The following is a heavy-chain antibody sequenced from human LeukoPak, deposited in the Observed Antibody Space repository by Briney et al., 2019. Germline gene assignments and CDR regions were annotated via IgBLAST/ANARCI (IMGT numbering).Heavy chain of an antibody. V-gene: IGHV3-15*06. Sequence: WGSLSLSCVASGFTFSNAWLSWVRQAPGKGLEWVGHIKGKTDGGTTHYAAPVKGRFIISRDDSKNMLYLQMNSLKTEDTAFYYCTTDGGIAVRPLFDYWCHGTLVTVSS. J-gene: IGHJ4*01. D-gene: IGHD6-19*01. CDR3: TTDGGIAVRPLFDY. CDR2: IKGKTDGGTT. CDR1: GFTFSNAW.